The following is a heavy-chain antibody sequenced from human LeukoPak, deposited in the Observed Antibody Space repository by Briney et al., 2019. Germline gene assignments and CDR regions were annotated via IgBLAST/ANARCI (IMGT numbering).Heavy chain of an antibody. D-gene: IGHD3-22*01. V-gene: IGHV3-64D*06. Sequence: GGSLRLSCSASGFTFSSYAMHWVRQAPGKGLEYVSAISSNGGSTYYADSVKGRFTISRDNSKNTLYLQMSSLIAEDTAVYYCAPSPYYYESSGYSAWGQGTLVTVSS. J-gene: IGHJ5*02. CDR1: GFTFSSYA. CDR3: APSPYYYESSGYSA. CDR2: ISSNGGST.